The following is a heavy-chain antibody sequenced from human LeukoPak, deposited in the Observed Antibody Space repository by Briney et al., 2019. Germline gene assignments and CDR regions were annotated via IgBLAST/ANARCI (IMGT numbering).Heavy chain of an antibody. CDR2: IYIDGIT. CDR1: GGSIRTDGSY. CDR3: ARLFTRAWEYRYGMDV. D-gene: IGHD1-26*01. V-gene: IGHV4-39*02. Sequence: PSETLPLTCTVSGGSIRTDGSYWAWIRQPPGKGLEWIGSIYIDGITHYNSSLQSRVTLSIDTSKNHFSLRLTYVTAADTAVFYCARLFTRAWEYRYGMDVWGQGTAVTVSS. J-gene: IGHJ6*02.